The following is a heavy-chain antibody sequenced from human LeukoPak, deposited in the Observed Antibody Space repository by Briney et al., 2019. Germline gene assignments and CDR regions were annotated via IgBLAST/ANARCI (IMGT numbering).Heavy chain of an antibody. CDR1: AYTFTGYY. CDR3: AREAVSFVAVANDGYFDF. V-gene: IGHV1-2*02. D-gene: IGHD6-19*01. Sequence: ASVKVSCKASAYTFTGYYMHWVRQAPGQGLEWMGWINPNSGGTNYAQKFQGRVTMTRDTSISTAYMELSRLRSDDTAVYYCAREAVSFVAVANDGYFDFWGQGSLVTVSS. CDR2: INPNSGGT. J-gene: IGHJ4*02.